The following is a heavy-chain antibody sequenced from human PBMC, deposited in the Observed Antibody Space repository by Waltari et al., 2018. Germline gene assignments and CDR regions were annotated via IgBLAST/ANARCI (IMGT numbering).Heavy chain of an antibody. V-gene: IGHV3-9*03. D-gene: IGHD3-16*01. CDR3: AKATFGAFDI. J-gene: IGHJ3*02. CDR1: GFTFDDYA. CDR2: ISWNSGSI. Sequence: EVKLVESGGGLVQPGRSLGLSCGASGFTFDDYAMHWVRQAPGKGLEWVSGISWNSGSIGYADSVKGRFTISRDNAKNSLYLQMNSLRAEDMALYYCAKATFGAFDIWGQGTMVTVSS.